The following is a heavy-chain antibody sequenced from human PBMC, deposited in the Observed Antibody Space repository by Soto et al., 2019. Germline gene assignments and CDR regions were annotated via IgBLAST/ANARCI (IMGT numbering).Heavy chain of an antibody. V-gene: IGHV1-8*02. CDR1: GYTFTGYY. CDR3: ASLLTQYDAFDI. CDR2: MNPNSGST. J-gene: IGHJ3*02. Sequence: GASVKVSCKASGYTFTGYYMHWVRQAPGQGLEWMGWMNPNSGSTGYAQKFQGRVTMTRNTSISTAYMELSSLRSEDTAVYYCASLLTQYDAFDIWGQGTMVTVSS.